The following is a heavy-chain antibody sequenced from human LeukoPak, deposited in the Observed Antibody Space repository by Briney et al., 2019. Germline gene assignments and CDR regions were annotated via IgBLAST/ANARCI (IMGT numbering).Heavy chain of an antibody. D-gene: IGHD2-2*01. CDR3: ARSYGCSSPSCYGYYYYMDV. CDR2: IYTSGST. J-gene: IGHJ6*03. V-gene: IGHV4-61*02. Sequence: SETLSLTCTVSGGSISSGSYYWSWIRQPAGKGLEWIGRIYTSGSTDYNPSLMSRVTISVDTSKNQFSLKLSSVTAADTAVYYCARSYGCSSPSCYGYYYYMDVWGKGTTVTVSS. CDR1: GGSISSGSYY.